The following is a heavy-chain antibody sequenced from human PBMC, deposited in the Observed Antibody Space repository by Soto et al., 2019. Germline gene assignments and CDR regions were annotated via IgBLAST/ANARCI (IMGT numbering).Heavy chain of an antibody. CDR3: AREGELAAAGIFDY. J-gene: IGHJ4*02. CDR2: ISAYNGNT. D-gene: IGHD6-13*01. CDR1: GYTFTSYG. V-gene: IGHV1-18*01. Sequence: ASVKVSCKASGYTFTSYGISWVRQAPGQGLEWMGRISAYNGNTNYAQKLQGRVTMTTDTSTSTAYMELRSLRSEDTAVYYCAREGELAAAGIFDYWGQGTLVTVSS.